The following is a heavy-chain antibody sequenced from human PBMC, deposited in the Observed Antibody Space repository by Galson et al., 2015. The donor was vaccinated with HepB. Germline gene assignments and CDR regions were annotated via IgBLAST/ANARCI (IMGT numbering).Heavy chain of an antibody. D-gene: IGHD6-13*01. CDR1: GGTFSSYT. J-gene: IGHJ4*02. CDR2: IIPILGIA. V-gene: IGHV1-69*04. Sequence: SVKVSCKASGGTFSSYTISWVRQAPGQGLEWMGRIIPILGIANYAQKFQGRVTITADKSTSTAYMELSSLRSEDTAVYYCARDWSSSWPPDSDYWGQGTLVTVSS. CDR3: ARDWSSSWPPDSDY.